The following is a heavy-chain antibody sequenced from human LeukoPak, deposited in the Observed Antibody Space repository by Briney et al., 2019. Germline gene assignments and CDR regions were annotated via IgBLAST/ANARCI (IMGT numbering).Heavy chain of an antibody. Sequence: GGSLRLSCAASGFTFRSYAMSWVRRAPGKGLKWFSAISGNGRDTFYADSVRGRFTISRDNSKNTLYLQMNNLRAEDTAVYYCAKVVNSGNYYYFDYWGQGTLVTVSS. J-gene: IGHJ4*02. D-gene: IGHD1-26*01. V-gene: IGHV3-23*01. CDR1: GFTFRSYA. CDR2: ISGNGRDT. CDR3: AKVVNSGNYYYFDY.